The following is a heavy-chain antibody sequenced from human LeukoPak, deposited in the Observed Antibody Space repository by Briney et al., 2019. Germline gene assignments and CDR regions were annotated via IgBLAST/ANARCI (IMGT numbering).Heavy chain of an antibody. CDR1: GLTVDGYG. D-gene: IGHD3-3*01. J-gene: IGHJ4*02. CDR2: INWDATST. CDR3: ARGYYTFDF. Sequence: GGSLRLSCAASGLTVDGYGMTWVRQVPGQGLEWVSGINWDATSTTYADSVKGRFTISRDNAKSSLYLQMNSLRAEDTALYYCARGYYTFDFWGQGTLVTVSS. V-gene: IGHV3-20*04.